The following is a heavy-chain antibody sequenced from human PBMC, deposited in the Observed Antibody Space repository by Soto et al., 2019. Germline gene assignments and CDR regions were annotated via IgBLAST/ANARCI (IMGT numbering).Heavy chain of an antibody. V-gene: IGHV4-59*01. CDR2: IYYSGST. D-gene: IGHD3-16*01. J-gene: IGHJ3*02. Sequence: QVQLQESGPGLVKPSETLSLTCTVSGGSISSYYWSWIRQPPGKGLEWIGYIYYSGSTNYNPSLKSRGTISVDTSKNQFSLKLSSVTAADTAVYYCARRVRGGDAFDIWGQGTMVTVSS. CDR1: GGSISSYY. CDR3: ARRVRGGDAFDI.